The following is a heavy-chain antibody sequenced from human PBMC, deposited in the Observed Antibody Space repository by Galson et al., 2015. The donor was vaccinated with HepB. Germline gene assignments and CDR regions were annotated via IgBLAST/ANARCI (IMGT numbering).Heavy chain of an antibody. Sequence: SLRLSCAASGFTFDDYTMHWVRQAPGKGLEWVSLISWDGGSTYYADSVKGRFTISRDNSKNSLYLQMNSLRTEDTALYYCAKDISSLYYPDYWGPGTLVPVSS. D-gene: IGHD6-6*01. V-gene: IGHV3-43*01. J-gene: IGHJ4*02. CDR1: GFTFDDYT. CDR3: AKDISSLYYPDY. CDR2: ISWDGGST.